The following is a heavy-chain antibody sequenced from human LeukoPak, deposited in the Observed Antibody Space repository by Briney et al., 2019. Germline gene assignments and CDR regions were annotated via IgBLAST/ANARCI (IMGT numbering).Heavy chain of an antibody. D-gene: IGHD1-26*01. J-gene: IGHJ4*02. Sequence: PGGSLRLSCAASGFTFSDYTINWVRQAPGKGLEWVGRIKSKTDGGTTDYAAPVKGRFTISRDDSKNTLYLQMNSLKTEDTAVYYCTTDPSGTSGSSDYWGQGTLVTVSS. CDR1: GFTFSDYT. V-gene: IGHV3-15*01. CDR3: TTDPSGTSGSSDY. CDR2: IKSKTDGGTT.